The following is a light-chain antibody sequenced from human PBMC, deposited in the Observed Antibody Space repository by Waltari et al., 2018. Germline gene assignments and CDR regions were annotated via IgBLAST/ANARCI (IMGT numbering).Light chain of an antibody. CDR2: AAS. CDR3: QHYVSLPAT. V-gene: IGKV3-20*01. Sequence: EIVLTQSPGTLSLSPGERATLSCRASQSVRRFLAWYQQKPGQAPRLLIYAASSRATGIPDRFRGSGSGTDFSLTISRLEPEDFAMYYCQHYVSLPATFGQGTKVEIK. CDR1: QSVRRF. J-gene: IGKJ1*01.